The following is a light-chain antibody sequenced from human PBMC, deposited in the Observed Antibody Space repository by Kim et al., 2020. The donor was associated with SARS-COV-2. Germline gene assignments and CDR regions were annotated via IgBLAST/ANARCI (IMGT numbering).Light chain of an antibody. CDR3: QQSYSTPLT. CDR1: QSISSY. CDR2: AAS. Sequence: ASVGDRVTSTCRASQSISSYLNWYQQKPGKAPKLLIYAASSLQSGVPSRFSGSGSGTDFTLTISSLQPDDFATYYCQQSYSTPLTFGGGTKVDIK. J-gene: IGKJ4*01. V-gene: IGKV1-39*01.